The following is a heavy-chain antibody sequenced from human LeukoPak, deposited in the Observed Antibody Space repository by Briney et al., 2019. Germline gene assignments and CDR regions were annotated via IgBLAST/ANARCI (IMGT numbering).Heavy chain of an antibody. CDR3: ARDAQRGFDYSNSLEY. Sequence: PGGSLRLSCAASKFTFSHYGMHWVRQAPGKGLQWVAGIWSDGTNRFYGDSVKGRFTISRDNSNNMVYLQMNSLRVDDTGVYYCARDAQRGFDYSNSLEYWGQGALVTVSS. J-gene: IGHJ4*02. CDR2: IWSDGTNR. CDR1: KFTFSHYG. V-gene: IGHV3-33*08. D-gene: IGHD4-11*01.